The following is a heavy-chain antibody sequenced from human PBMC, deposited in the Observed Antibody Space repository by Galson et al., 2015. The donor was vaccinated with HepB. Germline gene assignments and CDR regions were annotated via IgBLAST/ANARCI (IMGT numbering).Heavy chain of an antibody. D-gene: IGHD3-16*01. CDR1: GGSISSGGYS. Sequence: TLSLTCAVSGGSISSGGYSWSWIRQPPGKGLEWIGYIYHSGSTYYNPSLKSRVTISVDRSKNQFSLKLSSVTAADTAVYYCARDGGVADAFDIWGQGTMVTVSS. V-gene: IGHV4-30-2*01. J-gene: IGHJ3*02. CDR2: IYHSGST. CDR3: ARDGGVADAFDI.